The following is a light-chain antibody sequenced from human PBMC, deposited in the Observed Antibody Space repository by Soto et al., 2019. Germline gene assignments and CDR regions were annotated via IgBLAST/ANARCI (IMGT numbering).Light chain of an antibody. J-gene: IGKJ1*01. CDR3: QQYHYWWA. V-gene: IGKV3-15*01. Sequence: EIVMTQSPATLSVTPGERATLSCRASQSISSHLAWYQQEPGQAPRLLIHGASTRATGIPARFSGSGSGTEFTLVISSLQSEDFAVYYCQQYHYWWAFGQGTKVEIK. CDR1: QSISSH. CDR2: GAS.